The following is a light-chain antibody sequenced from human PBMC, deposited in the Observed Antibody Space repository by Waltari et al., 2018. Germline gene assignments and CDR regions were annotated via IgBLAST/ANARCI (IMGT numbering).Light chain of an antibody. Sequence: PVLTQPPSASASLGASVTLTCTLSSDYSDYKVDWYRQRPGKGPQFVMRVGAGGVVGSKGSGTPVRFSVFGSGLNRTLTIKDIQEEDECDYYCVADHASGGNFEYVFGTGTRVTV. V-gene: IGLV9-49*03. CDR1: SDYSDYK. CDR3: VADHASGGNFEYV. CDR2: VGAGGVVG. J-gene: IGLJ1*01.